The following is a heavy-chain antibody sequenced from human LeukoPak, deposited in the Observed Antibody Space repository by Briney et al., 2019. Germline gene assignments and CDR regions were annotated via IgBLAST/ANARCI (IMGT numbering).Heavy chain of an antibody. Sequence: GGSLRLSCTAAGFTFGDYAMSWVSQAPGKGLEWVGFIRSKAYGGTTEYAASVKGRFTISRDDSKSIAYLQMNSLKTEDTAVYYCTRWSLLWFGELFDYWGQGTLDTVSS. V-gene: IGHV3-49*04. CDR3: TRWSLLWFGELFDY. J-gene: IGHJ4*02. D-gene: IGHD3-10*01. CDR2: IRSKAYGGTT. CDR1: GFTFGDYA.